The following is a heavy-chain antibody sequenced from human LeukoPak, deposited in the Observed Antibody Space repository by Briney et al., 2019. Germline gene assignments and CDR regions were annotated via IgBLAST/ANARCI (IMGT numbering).Heavy chain of an antibody. D-gene: IGHD3-10*01. CDR2: INPNSGGT. CDR3: AGDGITMVRGVTRNWFYP. Sequence: WASVKVSCKASGYTFTGYYMHWVRQAPGQGLEWMGWINPNSGGTNYAQKFQGRVTMTRDTSISTAYMELSRLRSDDTAVYYCAGDGITMVRGVTRNWFYPWGQGTLVTVSS. CDR1: GYTFTGYY. J-gene: IGHJ5*02. V-gene: IGHV1-2*02.